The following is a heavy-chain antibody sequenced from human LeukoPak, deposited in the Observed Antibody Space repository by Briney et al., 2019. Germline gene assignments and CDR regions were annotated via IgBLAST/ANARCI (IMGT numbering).Heavy chain of an antibody. CDR1: GFTFSSYA. CDR2: ISGSGGGT. CDR3: AKTRDRGSYSPFDY. Sequence: GGSLRLSCAASGFTFSSYAMSWVRQAPGKGLGWVSAISGSGGGTYYADSVKGRFTISRDNSKNTLYLQMNSLRAEDTAVYYCAKTRDRGSYSPFDYWGQGTLVTVSS. V-gene: IGHV3-23*01. D-gene: IGHD1-26*01. J-gene: IGHJ4*02.